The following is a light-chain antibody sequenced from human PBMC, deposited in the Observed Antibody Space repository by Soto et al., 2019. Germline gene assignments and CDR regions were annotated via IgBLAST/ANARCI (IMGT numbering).Light chain of an antibody. Sequence: DIQMTQSPSSVSASVGDRVTITCRASQAISTWLAWYQQKPGKAPKLLIYAASHLQTGVPSRFSGSGSGTAFALTISRLQPEDFATYYCPQANSFPRTFGQGTKVDIK. J-gene: IGKJ1*01. V-gene: IGKV1D-12*01. CDR1: QAISTW. CDR2: AAS. CDR3: PQANSFPRT.